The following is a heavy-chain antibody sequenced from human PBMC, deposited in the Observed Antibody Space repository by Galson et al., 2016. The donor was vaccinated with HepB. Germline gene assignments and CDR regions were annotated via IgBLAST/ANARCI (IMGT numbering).Heavy chain of an antibody. J-gene: IGHJ5*02. V-gene: IGHV6-1*01. CDR2: TYYRSKWWN. Sequence: CAISGDSVTNNGAAWTWIRQSPSRGLEWLGRTYYRSKWWNTYAVSVKSRITIHPDTSKNQFSLQLNSVTPEDTAVYYCARAETNWDGTGDHWFDPGGQGTLVTVSA. D-gene: IGHD7-27*01. CDR3: ARAETNWDGTGDHWFDP. CDR1: GDSVTNNGAA.